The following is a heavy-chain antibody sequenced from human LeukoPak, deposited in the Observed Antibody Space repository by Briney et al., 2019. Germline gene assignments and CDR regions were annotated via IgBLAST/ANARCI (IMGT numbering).Heavy chain of an antibody. Sequence: GGSLRLSCAASGLTFDDYGMSWVRQAPGKGLEWVSGINWDGGSTGYADSVKGRFTISRDNAKNSLYLQMNSLRAEDTALYYCARAVGGSSLGSWGQGTLVTVSS. CDR2: INWDGGST. CDR1: GLTFDDYG. V-gene: IGHV3-20*04. J-gene: IGHJ5*02. D-gene: IGHD6-13*01. CDR3: ARAVGGSSLGS.